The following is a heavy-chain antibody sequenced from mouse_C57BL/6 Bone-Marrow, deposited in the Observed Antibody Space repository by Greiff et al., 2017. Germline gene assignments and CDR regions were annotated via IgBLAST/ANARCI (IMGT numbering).Heavy chain of an antibody. V-gene: IGHV5-6*02. CDR1: GFTFSSYG. Sequence: EVNLVESGGDLVKPGGSLKLSCAASGFTFSSYGMSWVRQTPDKRLEWVATISSGGSYTYYPDSVKGRFTISRDNAKNTLYLQMSSLKSEDTAMYYCARRDMDYWGQGTSVTVSS. J-gene: IGHJ4*01. CDR2: ISSGGSYT. CDR3: ARRDMDY.